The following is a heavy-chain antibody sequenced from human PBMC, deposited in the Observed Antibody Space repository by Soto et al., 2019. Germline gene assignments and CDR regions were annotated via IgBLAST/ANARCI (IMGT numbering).Heavy chain of an antibody. CDR1: GGSISSSNW. V-gene: IGHV4-4*02. J-gene: IGHJ5*02. CDR2: IYHSGRT. D-gene: IGHD6-13*01. Sequence: QVQLQKSGPGLVKPSGTLSLTCAVSGGSISSSNWWSWVRQPPGKGMEWIGEIYHSGRTNYNPYLNSRVTISVDQSKNQFSLKLSCVTDADTAVYYWARETRRIYSSSWFDTWGQGTLVTVSS. CDR3: ARETRRIYSSSWFDT.